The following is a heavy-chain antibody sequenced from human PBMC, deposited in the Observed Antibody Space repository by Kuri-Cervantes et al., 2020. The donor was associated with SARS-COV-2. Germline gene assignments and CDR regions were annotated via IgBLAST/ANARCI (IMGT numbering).Heavy chain of an antibody. Sequence: SETLSLTCTVSGGSISNYYWSWIRQPPGKGLEWIGYIYYSGSTNYNPSLNSRVTISVDTSKNQFSLKLSSVTAADTAVYYCARVRTVTTGIGSVWFDPWGQGTLVTVSS. CDR1: GGSISNYY. V-gene: IGHV4-59*01. CDR2: IYYSGST. CDR3: ARVRTVTTGIGSVWFDP. D-gene: IGHD4-11*01. J-gene: IGHJ5*02.